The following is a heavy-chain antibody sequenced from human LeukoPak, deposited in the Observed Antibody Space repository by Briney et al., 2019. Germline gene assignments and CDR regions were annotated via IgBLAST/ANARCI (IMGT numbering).Heavy chain of an antibody. V-gene: IGHV3-23*01. CDR2: IIPSGSTT. J-gene: IGHJ4*02. Sequence: GGSLRLSCAASGFAFDIHGMNWVRQAPGKGLEWVSGIIPSGSTTYYADSVKGRFTISRDNSKNTVYLQINSLRDEDTAVYYCAKVLVGTTCFEYWGQGTLVTVSS. D-gene: IGHD1-7*01. CDR3: AKVLVGTTCFEY. CDR1: GFAFDIHG.